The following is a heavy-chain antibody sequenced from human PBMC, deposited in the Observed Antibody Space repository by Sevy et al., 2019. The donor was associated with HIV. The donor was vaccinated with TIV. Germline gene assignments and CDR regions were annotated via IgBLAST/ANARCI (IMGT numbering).Heavy chain of an antibody. CDR2: IYHSGST. CDR3: ARGAVGATRFDY. V-gene: IGHV4-30-2*01. D-gene: IGHD1-26*01. J-gene: IGHJ4*02. CDR1: GGSISSGGYS. Sequence: SETLSLTCAVSGGSISSGGYSWSWIRQPPGKGLEWIGYIYHSGSTYYNPTLKSRVTISVDRSKNQFSLKLSSVTAADTAVYYCARGAVGATRFDYWGQGTLVTVSS.